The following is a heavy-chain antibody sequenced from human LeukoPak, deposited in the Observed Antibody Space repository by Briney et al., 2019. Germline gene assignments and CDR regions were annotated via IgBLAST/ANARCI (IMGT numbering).Heavy chain of an antibody. V-gene: IGHV3-21*04. J-gene: IGHJ5*02. CDR1: GFTFSSYS. CDR2: ISDDSKYI. Sequence: GGSLRLSCAASGFTFSSYSMNWVRQAPGKGLEWVSSISDDSKYIYYADSVKGRFSISRDNAKNSLYLQMNSLRAEDTAVYYCARDSLWFDPWGQGTLVTVSS. CDR3: ARDSLWFDP.